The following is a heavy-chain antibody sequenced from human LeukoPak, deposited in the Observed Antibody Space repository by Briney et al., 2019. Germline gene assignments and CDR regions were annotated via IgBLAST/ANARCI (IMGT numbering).Heavy chain of an antibody. J-gene: IGHJ3*02. D-gene: IGHD3-22*01. CDR2: INPNSGGT. CDR3: ASSRRYYYDSSGPDAFDI. V-gene: IGHV1-2*04. CDR1: GYTFTGYY. Sequence: GASVKVSCKASGYTFTGYYMHWVRQAPGEGLEWMGWINPNSGGTNYAQKFQGWVTMTRDTSISTAYMELSRLRSDDTAVYYCASSRRYYYDSSGPDAFDIWGQGTMATVSS.